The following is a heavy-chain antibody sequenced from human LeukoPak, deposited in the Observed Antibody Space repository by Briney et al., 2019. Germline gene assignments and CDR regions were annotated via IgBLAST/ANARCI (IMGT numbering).Heavy chain of an antibody. Sequence: GGSLRLSCATSGFAFSNYAMNWVRQAPGKGPEWVSGVSGFNPYYAYSVKGRFTIFRDNSKPVLYLQMDRLRAEDTAVYSCAKDVCTSPRCLLYFDSWGQGTLVTVSS. CDR3: AKDVCTSPRCLLYFDS. J-gene: IGHJ4*02. V-gene: IGHV3-23*01. D-gene: IGHD2-8*01. CDR1: GFAFSNYA. CDR2: VSGFNP.